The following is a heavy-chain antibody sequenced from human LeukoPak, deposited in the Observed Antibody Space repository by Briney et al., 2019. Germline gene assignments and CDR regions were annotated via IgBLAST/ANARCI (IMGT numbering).Heavy chain of an antibody. Sequence: GGSLRLSCAASGFSFRSYTMNWVRQPPGKGLEWVSNIGTSSTTIYYADSVKGRFTISRDNAKNSLYLQMNSLRAEDTALYYCAKAPSVRYCSSTSCSHFDYWGQGTLVTVSS. J-gene: IGHJ4*02. CDR3: AKAPSVRYCSSTSCSHFDY. CDR2: IGTSSTTI. CDR1: GFSFRSYT. V-gene: IGHV3-48*04. D-gene: IGHD2-2*01.